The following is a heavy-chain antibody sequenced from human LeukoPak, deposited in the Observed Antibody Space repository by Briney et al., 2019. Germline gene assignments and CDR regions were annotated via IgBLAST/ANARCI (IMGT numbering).Heavy chain of an antibody. CDR1: GFTFSNAW. CDR3: ITWYDGSGDY. CDR2: IFSKAHGETT. D-gene: IGHD3-22*01. Sequence: PGGSLRLSCAASGFTFSNAWMSRVRQGPGKGLEWVGRIFSKAHGETTDYGAPVKGRFTISRDDSKNTVYLQMNSLKTEDTGMYYCITWYDGSGDYWGRGTLVTVSS. J-gene: IGHJ4*02. V-gene: IGHV3-15*01.